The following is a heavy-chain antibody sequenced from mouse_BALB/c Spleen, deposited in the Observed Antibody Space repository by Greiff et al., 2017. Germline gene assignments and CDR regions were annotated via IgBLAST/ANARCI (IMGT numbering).Heavy chain of an antibody. Sequence: VKLMESGPGLVKPSQCLSITCTVSGFSLTRYGVHWVRHSPGKGLAWLGVICSGGSSDYNAAFMSRLSISKDNSKSQVFLKMNRLQANDKAIYYCDSDSLYDYDACFAYWGQGTLDTVPA. CDR2: ICSGGSS. CDR1: GFSLTRYG. D-gene: IGHD2-4*01. V-gene: IGHV2-2*02. J-gene: IGHJ3*01. CDR3: DSDSLYDYDACFAY.